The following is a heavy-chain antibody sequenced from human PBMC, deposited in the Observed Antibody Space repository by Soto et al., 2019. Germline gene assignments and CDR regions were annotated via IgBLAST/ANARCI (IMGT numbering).Heavy chain of an antibody. CDR3: AKDGRGSYYVSLGMNV. D-gene: IGHD3-10*01. Sequence: GGSLRRSCAASGFTFGDYVMNWVRQAPGKGLEWVSTISGSGSSTYYADSVKGRFTISRDNSKNTLYLQLNSLGADDTALYYCAKDGRGSYYVSLGMNVWGQGTTVTVPS. CDR2: ISGSGSST. CDR1: GFTFGDYV. J-gene: IGHJ6*02. V-gene: IGHV3-23*01.